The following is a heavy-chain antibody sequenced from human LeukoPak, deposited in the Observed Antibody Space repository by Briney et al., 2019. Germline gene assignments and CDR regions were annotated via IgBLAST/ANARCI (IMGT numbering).Heavy chain of an antibody. CDR3: AKAAYDFWSGLYYFDY. CDR2: ISWNSGSI. V-gene: IGHV3-9*01. Sequence: SGRSLRLSCAASGFTFDDYAMHWVRQAPGKGLEWVSGISWNSGSIGYADSVKGRFTISRDNAKNSLYLQMNSLRGEDTALYYCAKAAYDFWSGLYYFDYWGQGTLVTVSS. CDR1: GFTFDDYA. J-gene: IGHJ4*02. D-gene: IGHD3-3*01.